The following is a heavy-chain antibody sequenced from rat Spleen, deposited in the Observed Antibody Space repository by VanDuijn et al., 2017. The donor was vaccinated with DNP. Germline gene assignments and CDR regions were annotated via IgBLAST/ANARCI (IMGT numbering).Heavy chain of an antibody. CDR1: GYSITSSHR. D-gene: IGHD5-1*01. CDR2: MSYTHGT. Sequence: EVQLQESGPGLVKPSQSLSLTCSVTGYSITSSHRWNWIRKFPGNKMELMGYMSYTHGTGYNPSLKSRISITRDTSKNQFFLQVNTVTTEDTATYYCARLLGGYFDYWGQGVMVTVSA. V-gene: IGHV3-3*01. CDR3: ARLLGGYFDY. J-gene: IGHJ2*01.